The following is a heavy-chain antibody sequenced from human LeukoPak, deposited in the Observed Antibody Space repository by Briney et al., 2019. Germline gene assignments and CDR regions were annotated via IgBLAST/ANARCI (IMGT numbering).Heavy chain of an antibody. D-gene: IGHD3-22*01. V-gene: IGHV4-39*07. J-gene: IGHJ5*02. CDR3: ARAYYYDSSGYYRSYNWFDP. CDR2: IYYSGST. CDR1: GGSISSSSYY. Sequence: PSETLSLTCTVSGGSISSSSYYWGWIRQPPGKGLEWIGSIYYSGSTYYNPSLKSRVTISVDTSKNQFSLKLSFVTAADTAVYYCARAYYYDSSGYYRSYNWFDPWGQGTLVTVSS.